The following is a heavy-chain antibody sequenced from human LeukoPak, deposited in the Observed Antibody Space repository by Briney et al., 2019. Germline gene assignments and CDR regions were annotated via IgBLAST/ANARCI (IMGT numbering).Heavy chain of an antibody. V-gene: IGHV3-7*01. CDR1: GFTFTDYW. D-gene: IGHD3-3*01. CDR3: ARGDPDISFGVVGDAFDI. J-gene: IGHJ3*02. CDR2: IKQDGSEK. Sequence: RPGGSLRLSCAASGFTFTDYWMAWVRRAPGKGLEWVANIKQDGSEKYYVDSVKGRFTISRDNAKNSLYLLMNSLRAEDTAVYYCARGDPDISFGVVGDAFDIWGQGTMVTVSS.